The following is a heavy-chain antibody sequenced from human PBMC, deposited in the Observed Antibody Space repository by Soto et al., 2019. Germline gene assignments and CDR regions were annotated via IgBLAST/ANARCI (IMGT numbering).Heavy chain of an antibody. CDR2: INPGGVSK. CDR3: ARAPSWHGLDV. Sequence: QVQLVQSGAEVKKPGASVNVSCKASGYTLTSHYIHWVRQAPGQGLAWMGIINPGGVSKTYAQEFQGRITMTRDTSTSTVYMELSSLRSQDTAVYYCARAPSWHGLDVWGQGTTVTVSS. CDR1: GYTLTSHY. J-gene: IGHJ6*02. V-gene: IGHV1-46*01.